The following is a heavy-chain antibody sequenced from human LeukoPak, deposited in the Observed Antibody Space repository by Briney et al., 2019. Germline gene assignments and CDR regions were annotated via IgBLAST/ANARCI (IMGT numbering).Heavy chain of an antibody. D-gene: IGHD5-18*01. CDR3: ARASGGYSYGQPMGY. V-gene: IGHV1-69*06. J-gene: IGHJ4*02. CDR2: IIPIFGTA. Sequence: AAEASTEASRGTFSNYTISWVRPAPQEGVGWRGGIIPIFGTANNAQKFQGRVTITADKSTSTAYMELSSLRSEDTAVYYCARASGGYSYGQPMGYWGQGTLVTVSS. CDR1: RGTFSNYT.